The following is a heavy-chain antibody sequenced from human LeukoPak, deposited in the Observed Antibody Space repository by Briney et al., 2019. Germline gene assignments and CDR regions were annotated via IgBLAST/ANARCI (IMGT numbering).Heavy chain of an antibody. Sequence: GGSLRLSCAASGFTVSSNYMSWVRQAPGKGLEWVSVIYSGGSTYYADSVKGRFTISRDNSKNTLYLQMNSLRAEDTAVYYCARVTTSGSYKFDYWGQGTLVTVSS. CDR3: ARVTTSGSYKFDY. J-gene: IGHJ4*02. CDR2: IYSGGST. V-gene: IGHV3-66*01. D-gene: IGHD3-10*01. CDR1: GFTVSSNY.